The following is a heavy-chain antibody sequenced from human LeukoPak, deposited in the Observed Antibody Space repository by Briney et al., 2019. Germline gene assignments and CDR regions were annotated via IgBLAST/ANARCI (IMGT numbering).Heavy chain of an antibody. CDR1: GGSFSGYY. Sequence: PSETLSLTCAVSGGSFSGYYWTWIRQPPGKGLEWIGEINHNGRTNYNPSLKSRVIMSVDTSKNQFSLKLSSATAADTAVYYCARPLGYCSDSRCPQSWFDPWGQGTLVTVSS. V-gene: IGHV4-34*01. D-gene: IGHD2-15*01. J-gene: IGHJ5*02. CDR2: INHNGRT. CDR3: ARPLGYCSDSRCPQSWFDP.